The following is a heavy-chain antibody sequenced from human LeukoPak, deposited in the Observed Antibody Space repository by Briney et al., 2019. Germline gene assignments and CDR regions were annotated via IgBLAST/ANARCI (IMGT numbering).Heavy chain of an antibody. J-gene: IGHJ6*02. D-gene: IGHD6-13*01. V-gene: IGHV3-30*18. CDR3: AKGIAAAGTSYYYYGMDV. CDR1: GFTFSSYG. CDR2: ISYDGSNK. Sequence: GRSLRLSCAASGFTFSSYGMHWVRQAPGKGLEWVAVISYDGSNKYYADSVKGRFTISRDNSKNTLYLQMNSLRAEDTAVYYCAKGIAAAGTSYYYYGMDVWGQGTTVTVSS.